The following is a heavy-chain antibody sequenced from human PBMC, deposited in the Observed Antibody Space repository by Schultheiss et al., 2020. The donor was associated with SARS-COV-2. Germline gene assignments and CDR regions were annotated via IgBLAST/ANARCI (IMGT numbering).Heavy chain of an antibody. CDR1: EFTFSSYC. J-gene: IGHJ4*02. V-gene: IGHV3-30*03. CDR3: ARDPSSSSDSYYFDY. Sequence: GGSLRLSCAASEFTFSSYCMHWVRQAPGKGLEWVAVISYDGSNKYYADSVKGRFTISRDNSKNTLYLQMNSLRAEDTAVYYCARDPSSSSDSYYFDYWGQGTLVTVSS. CDR2: ISYDGSNK. D-gene: IGHD6-6*01.